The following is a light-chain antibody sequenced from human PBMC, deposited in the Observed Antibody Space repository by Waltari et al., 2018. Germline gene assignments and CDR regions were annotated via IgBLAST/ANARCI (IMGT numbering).Light chain of an antibody. J-gene: IGKJ2*01. CDR2: WAS. CDR3: QQYYSTMYT. V-gene: IGKV4-1*01. CDR1: QSVLYSSNNKNY. Sequence: DIVMTQSPDSLAVSLGERATINCKSSQSVLYSSNNKNYLAWYQQKPGQPPKLRIYWASTRKSGVPDRFSGSGSGTDFTLTISSLQAEDVAVYYCQQYYSTMYTFGQGTKLEIK.